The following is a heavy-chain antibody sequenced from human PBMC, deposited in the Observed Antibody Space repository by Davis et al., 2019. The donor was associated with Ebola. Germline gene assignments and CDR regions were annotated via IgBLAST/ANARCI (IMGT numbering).Heavy chain of an antibody. D-gene: IGHD5-24*01. J-gene: IGHJ3*02. V-gene: IGHV3-7*01. CDR1: GFTFSSYW. CDR2: IKQDGSEK. CDR3: ARLDGRWGAFDI. Sequence: GESLKISCAASGFTFSSYWMSWVRQAPGKGLEWVANIKQDGSEKYYVDSVKGRFTISRDNAKNSLYLQMNSLRAEDTAVYYCARLDGRWGAFDIWGQGTMVTVSS.